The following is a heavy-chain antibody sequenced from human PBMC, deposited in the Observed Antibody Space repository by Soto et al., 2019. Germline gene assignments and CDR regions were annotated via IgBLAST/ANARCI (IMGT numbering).Heavy chain of an antibody. CDR2: ISAYNGNT. V-gene: IGHV1-18*01. Sequence: ASVKVSCKASGYTFTSYGISWVRQAPGQGLEWMGWISAYNGNTNYAQKLQGRVTMTTDTSTSTAYMELRSLRSDDTAVYYCARELPHDYGYHLYYYGMDVWGQGTTGTVSS. D-gene: IGHD4-17*01. J-gene: IGHJ6*02. CDR3: ARELPHDYGYHLYYYGMDV. CDR1: GYTFTSYG.